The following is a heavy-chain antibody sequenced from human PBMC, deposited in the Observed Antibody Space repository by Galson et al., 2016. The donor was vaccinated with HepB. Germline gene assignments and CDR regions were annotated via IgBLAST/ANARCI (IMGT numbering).Heavy chain of an antibody. Sequence: SVKVSCKASGGSFNRYAISWVRQAPGQGLEWMGGIIPIFHTANYAQKFQGRVTITADESTSTVYMDLSSLESEDTAVYYCAKDRGPRTVVTPGPFDYWGQGTLVTVSS. J-gene: IGHJ4*02. CDR2: IIPIFHTA. CDR1: GGSFNRYA. V-gene: IGHV1-69*13. D-gene: IGHD4-23*01. CDR3: AKDRGPRTVVTPGPFDY.